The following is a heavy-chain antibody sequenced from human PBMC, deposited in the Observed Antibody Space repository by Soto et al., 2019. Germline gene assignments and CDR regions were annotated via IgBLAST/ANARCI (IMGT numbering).Heavy chain of an antibody. V-gene: IGHV4-4*07. CDR1: GGSISSYY. J-gene: IGHJ4*02. D-gene: IGHD4-17*01. CDR2: IYTSGST. CDR3: AREYYGGNSQPFDY. Sequence: LSLTCTVSGGSISSYYWSWIRQPAGKGLEWIGRIYTSGSTNYNPSLKSRVTMSVDTSKNQFSLKLSSVTAADTAVYYCAREYYGGNSQPFDYWGQGTLVTVSS.